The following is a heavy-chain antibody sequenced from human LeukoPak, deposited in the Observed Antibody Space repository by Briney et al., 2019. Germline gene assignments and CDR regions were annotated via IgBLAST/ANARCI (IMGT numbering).Heavy chain of an antibody. CDR1: GYTFTSYD. Sequence: GASVKVSCKASGYTFTSYDNNWVRQATGQGLEWMGWMNPNSGNTGYAQKFQGRVTMTRNTSISTAYMELSSLRSEDTAVYYCAREHVAGTGDYYYMDVWGKGTTVTISS. CDR2: MNPNSGNT. D-gene: IGHD6-19*01. CDR3: AREHVAGTGDYYYMDV. J-gene: IGHJ6*03. V-gene: IGHV1-8*01.